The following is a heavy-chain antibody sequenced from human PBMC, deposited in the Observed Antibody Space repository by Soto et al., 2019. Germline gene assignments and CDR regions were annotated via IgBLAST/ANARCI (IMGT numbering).Heavy chain of an antibody. Sequence: PSETLSLTCTVSGGSISSHYWSWVRQAPGKGLEWIGHIYYRGSTSYNPSLRSRSTISVGTSNNQFSLKLNSVTTADTAVYYCARDGREASGMDVWGQGTKVTV. CDR2: IYYRGST. D-gene: IGHD1-26*01. J-gene: IGHJ6*02. CDR3: ARDGREASGMDV. CDR1: GGSISSHY. V-gene: IGHV4-59*11.